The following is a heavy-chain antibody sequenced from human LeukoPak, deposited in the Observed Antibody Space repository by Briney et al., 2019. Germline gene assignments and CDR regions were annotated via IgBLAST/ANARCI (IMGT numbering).Heavy chain of an antibody. D-gene: IGHD1-26*01. V-gene: IGHV4-39*01. Sequence: SETLSLTCTVSGGSLSSSRNYWGWIRQPPGKGLEWIGTFYYTGTTYSTPSLKSRVTISVDTSESQFSLKLSSVTAADTAVYYCARLGAEGPFDYWGQGTLVTVSS. CDR1: GGSLSSSRNY. J-gene: IGHJ4*02. CDR2: FYYTGTT. CDR3: ARLGAEGPFDY.